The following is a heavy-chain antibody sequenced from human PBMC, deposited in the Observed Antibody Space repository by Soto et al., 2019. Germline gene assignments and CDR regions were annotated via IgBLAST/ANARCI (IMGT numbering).Heavy chain of an antibody. CDR2: VIPMFGTA. V-gene: IGHV1-69*06. Sequence: QVQLVQSGAEVKKPGSSVKVSCKASGGTFSSYAITWVRQAPGQGLEWMGGVIPMFGTAKYEQKFQGRVTITADKSTSTAYMEVSRRSSEDMAVYSCGRMKKWELADAFESWGQGTMVTVSS. D-gene: IGHD1-26*01. CDR3: GRMKKWELADAFES. CDR1: GGTFSSYA. J-gene: IGHJ3*02.